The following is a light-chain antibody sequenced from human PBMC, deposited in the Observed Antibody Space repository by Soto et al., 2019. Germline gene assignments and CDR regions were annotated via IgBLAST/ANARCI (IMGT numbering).Light chain of an antibody. CDR3: CSSAPESTYV. Sequence: QSVLAQPASVSGSPGQSITISCTRTSSDVGAYDSVSWYQQHPHKAPQLIIYKGTQRPSGVSNRFSGSTSGNAASLTISGLQADDEADYFCCSSAPESTYVCGTGTKVTVL. CDR2: KGT. J-gene: IGLJ1*01. V-gene: IGLV2-23*01. CDR1: SSDVGAYDS.